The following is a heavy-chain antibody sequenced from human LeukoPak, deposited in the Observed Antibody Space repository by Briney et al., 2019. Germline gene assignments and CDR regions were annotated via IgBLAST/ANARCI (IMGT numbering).Heavy chain of an antibody. Sequence: SETLSLTCTVSGGSISSYYWSWIRQPPGKGLEWIGYIYYSGSTNCNPSLKSRVTISVDTSKNQFSLKLSSVTAADTAVYYCAREYYYGSGSYLGWFDPWGQGTLVTVSS. CDR1: GGSISSYY. CDR2: IYYSGST. CDR3: AREYYYGSGSYLGWFDP. D-gene: IGHD3-10*01. J-gene: IGHJ5*02. V-gene: IGHV4-59*01.